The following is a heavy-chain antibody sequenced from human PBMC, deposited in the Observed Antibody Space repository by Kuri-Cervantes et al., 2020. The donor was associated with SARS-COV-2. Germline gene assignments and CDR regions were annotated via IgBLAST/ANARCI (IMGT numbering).Heavy chain of an antibody. D-gene: IGHD1-20*01. V-gene: IGHV3-30*03. J-gene: IGHJ3*02. CDR1: GFTFSSYS. Sequence: GESLKISCAASGFTFSSYSMNWVRQAPGKGLEWVAVISYDGSNKYYADSVKGRFTISRDNSKNTLYLQMNSLRAEDTAVYYCARDGYNWNDPGAFDIWGQGKRV. CDR2: ISYDGSNK. CDR3: ARDGYNWNDPGAFDI.